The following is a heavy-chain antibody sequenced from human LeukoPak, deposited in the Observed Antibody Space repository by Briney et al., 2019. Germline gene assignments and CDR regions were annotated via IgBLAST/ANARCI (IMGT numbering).Heavy chain of an antibody. CDR2: IYYSGST. V-gene: IGHV4-61*01. Sequence: PSETLSLTCAVSGGSISSGSYYWSWIRQPPGKGLEWIGYIYYSGSTNYDPSLKSRVTISVDTSKNQFSLKLSSVTAADTAVYYCARYSGVVPAAHMNWFDPWGQGTLVTVSS. D-gene: IGHD2-2*01. CDR3: ARYSGVVPAAHMNWFDP. J-gene: IGHJ5*02. CDR1: GGSISSGSYY.